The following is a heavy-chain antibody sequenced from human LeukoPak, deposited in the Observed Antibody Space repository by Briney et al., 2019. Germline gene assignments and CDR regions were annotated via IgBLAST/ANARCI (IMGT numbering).Heavy chain of an antibody. Sequence: SETLSLTCTVSGGSINSSSYYWGWIRQPPGKGLEWIGNIYYSGSTYYNPSLKSRVTISVDTSKNQFSLKLSSVTAADTAVYYCARGRILYLQSRWFDPWGQGTLVTVSS. CDR3: ARGRILYLQSRWFDP. V-gene: IGHV4-39*07. CDR1: GGSINSSSYY. D-gene: IGHD2-8*01. CDR2: IYYSGST. J-gene: IGHJ5*02.